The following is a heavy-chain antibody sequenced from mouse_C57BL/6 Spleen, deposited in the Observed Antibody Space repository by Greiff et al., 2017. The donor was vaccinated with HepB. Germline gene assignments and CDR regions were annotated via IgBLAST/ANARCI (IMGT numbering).Heavy chain of an antibody. Sequence: VKLMESGPELVKPGASVKISCKASGYAFSSSWMNWVKQRPGKGLEWIGRIYPGDGDTNYNGKFKGKATLTADKSSSAAYMQLSSLTSEDSAVYVCARDYGSSYAMDYWGQGTSVTVSS. CDR3: ARDYGSSYAMDY. CDR1: GYAFSSSW. J-gene: IGHJ4*01. V-gene: IGHV1-82*01. D-gene: IGHD1-1*01. CDR2: IYPGDGDT.